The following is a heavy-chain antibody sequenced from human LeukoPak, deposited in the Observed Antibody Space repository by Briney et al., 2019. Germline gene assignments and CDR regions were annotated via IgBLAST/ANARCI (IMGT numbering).Heavy chain of an antibody. CDR2: ISAYNGNT. V-gene: IGHV1-18*01. D-gene: IGHD3-16*01. CDR3: ARTPPGGDVDH. J-gene: IGHJ4*02. CDR1: GYTFTSYG. Sequence: ASVKVSCKASGYTFTSYGISWVRQAPGQGLEWMGWISAYNGNTNYAQKLQGRVTITRNTPLSTAYMELSSLRSGDTAVYYCARTPPGGDVDHWGEGTLVTVSS.